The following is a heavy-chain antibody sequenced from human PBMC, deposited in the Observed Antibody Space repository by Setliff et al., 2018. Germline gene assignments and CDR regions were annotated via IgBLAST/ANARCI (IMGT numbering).Heavy chain of an antibody. Sequence: AESLMISWKGSGYCITNYLIGWVRQMPGKGLEWMGIIYPGDSDTRYSPFFQGQVTILADKSISTAYPQWSSLKASGTAMYYCARQAIFGSDAFDIWGQGTMVTVSS. J-gene: IGHJ3*02. CDR1: GYCITNYL. D-gene: IGHD3-3*01. CDR2: IYPGDSDT. V-gene: IGHV5-51*01. CDR3: ARQAIFGSDAFDI.